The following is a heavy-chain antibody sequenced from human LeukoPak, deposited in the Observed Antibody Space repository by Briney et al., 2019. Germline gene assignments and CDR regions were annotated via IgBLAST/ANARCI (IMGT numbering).Heavy chain of an antibody. Sequence: GGSLRLSCAASGFTFSDYYMSWIRQAPGKGLEWVSYISSSGSTIYYADAVKGRFTISRDNSKDTLYLQMNSLRAEDTAVYYCAKDLETINPTMDWGQGTLVTVSS. CDR3: AKDLETINPTMD. D-gene: IGHD3-10*01. CDR2: ISSSGSTI. V-gene: IGHV3-11*01. J-gene: IGHJ4*02. CDR1: GFTFSDYY.